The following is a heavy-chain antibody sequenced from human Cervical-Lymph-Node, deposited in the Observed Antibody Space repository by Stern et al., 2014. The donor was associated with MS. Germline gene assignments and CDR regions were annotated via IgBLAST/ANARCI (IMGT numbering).Heavy chain of an antibody. V-gene: IGHV4-39*01. CDR3: ATPRFWGGSFPSLKFDY. D-gene: IGHD1-26*01. J-gene: IGHJ4*02. Sequence: QLQLQESGPGLVKPSETLSLTCTVSGGSISSSDYYWGWIRQPPGKGLEWIGNIYYSAGTYFNPSFKRRLSISVDTSKNQFSLSLFSRTAADTAVYYCATPRFWGGSFPSLKFDYWSQGTLVTVSS. CDR2: IYYSAGT. CDR1: GGSISSSDYY.